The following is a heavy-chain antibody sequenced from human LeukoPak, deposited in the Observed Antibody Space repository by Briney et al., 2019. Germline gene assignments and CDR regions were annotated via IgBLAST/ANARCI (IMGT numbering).Heavy chain of an antibody. CDR2: ISSGSSYI. V-gene: IGHV3-21*01. CDR3: ARVGALATQALPDY. J-gene: IGHJ4*02. D-gene: IGHD6-6*01. CDR1: GFTFSSYS. Sequence: PGGSLRLSCAASGFTFSSYSMNWVRQAPGKGLEWVSSISSGSSYIYYADSVKGRFSISRDNAKNSLYLQMNSLRAEDTAVYYCARVGALATQALPDYWGQGTLVTVSS.